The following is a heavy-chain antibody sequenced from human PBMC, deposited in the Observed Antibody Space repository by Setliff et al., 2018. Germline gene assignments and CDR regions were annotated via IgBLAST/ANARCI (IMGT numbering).Heavy chain of an antibody. CDR1: GFTSNMYG. V-gene: IGHV3-30*02. CDR2: IRHDGTNE. D-gene: IGHD3-22*01. CDR3: AKDTHYYASSGYYCFDY. Sequence: LRLSCAASGFTSNMYGVHWVRQAPGKGLEWVAYIRHDGTNENYADSVKGRFTISRDNSRNTLFLQMNSLRAEDTGVYYCAKDTHYYASSGYYCFDYWGQGTLVTVSS. J-gene: IGHJ4*02.